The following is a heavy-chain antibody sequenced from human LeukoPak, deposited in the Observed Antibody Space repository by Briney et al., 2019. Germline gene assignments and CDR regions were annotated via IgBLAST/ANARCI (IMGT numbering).Heavy chain of an antibody. J-gene: IGHJ4*02. CDR2: IYSDGST. Sequence: GGSLRLSCAASGFSVSTKYMTWVRQAPGKGLEWTSVIYSDGSTFYADSVKGRFTISRDNFKNSLYLQMNSLRADDTAVYYCTSLTVTMGFDYCDYWGQGTLVTVSS. CDR3: TSLTVTMGFDYCDY. D-gene: IGHD4-17*01. CDR1: GFSVSTKY. V-gene: IGHV3-53*01.